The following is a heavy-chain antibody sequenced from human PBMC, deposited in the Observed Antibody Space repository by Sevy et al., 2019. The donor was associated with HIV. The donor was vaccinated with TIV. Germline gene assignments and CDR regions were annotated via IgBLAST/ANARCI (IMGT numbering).Heavy chain of an antibody. CDR1: GYTLSELS. J-gene: IGHJ4*02. D-gene: IGHD3-22*01. CDR3: AITKDYYDNSGYPFDY. CDR2: FDPEDGEK. Sequence: ASVKVSCKVFGYTLSELSMHWVRQTPGKGLEWMGSFDPEDGEKIYAQKFQGRVSMTEDTSTDTAYMELRSRRSEDTAVFYCAITKDYYDNSGYPFDYWGQGTLVTVSS. V-gene: IGHV1-24*01.